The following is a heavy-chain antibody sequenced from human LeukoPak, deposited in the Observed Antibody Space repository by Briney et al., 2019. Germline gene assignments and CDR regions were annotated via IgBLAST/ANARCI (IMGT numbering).Heavy chain of an antibody. Sequence: QPGRSLRLSCAASGFTFSSYAMHWVRQAPGKGLEWVAVISYDGSNKYYADSVKGRFTISRDNSKNTLYLQMNSLRAEDTAVYYCARDMLYGSAPDWGQGTLVTVSS. CDR3: ARDMLYGSAPD. CDR1: GFTFSSYA. V-gene: IGHV3-30-3*01. J-gene: IGHJ4*02. CDR2: ISYDGSNK. D-gene: IGHD3-10*01.